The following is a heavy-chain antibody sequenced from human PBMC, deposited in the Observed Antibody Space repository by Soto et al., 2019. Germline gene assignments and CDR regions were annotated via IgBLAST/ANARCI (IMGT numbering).Heavy chain of an antibody. J-gene: IGHJ4*02. Sequence: GGSLRLSCAASGFTFSSYAMNWVRQAPGKGLEWVACIKKDGSEEYYVDSVRGRFTISRDNAKNSLYLQMNSLRAEDTAVYYCAGLDTSMVKTPGYWGQGTLVTVSS. CDR3: AGLDTSMVKTPGY. CDR2: IKKDGSEE. CDR1: GFTFSSYA. D-gene: IGHD5-18*01. V-gene: IGHV3-7*01.